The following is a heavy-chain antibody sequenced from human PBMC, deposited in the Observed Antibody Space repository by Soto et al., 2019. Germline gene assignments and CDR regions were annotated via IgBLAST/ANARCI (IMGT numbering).Heavy chain of an antibody. Sequence: EVQLVESAGGLVQRGGSLRLSCAASGFTFNYYWMHWVRQAPGQGLVWVAHIQNDGSRTTYADSVKGRFTISRDNAKHTMYMQMNSLRAEDTAVYYCARGDLGGFDLWGQGTTVTVSS. J-gene: IGHJ3*01. CDR2: IQNDGSRT. CDR1: GFTFNYYW. D-gene: IGHD2-21*02. CDR3: ARGDLGGFDL. V-gene: IGHV3-74*01.